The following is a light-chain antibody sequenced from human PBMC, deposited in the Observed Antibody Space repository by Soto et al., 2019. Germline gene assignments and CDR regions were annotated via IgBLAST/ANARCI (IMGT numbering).Light chain of an antibody. CDR3: SSFTRSTTLYV. CDR1: SSDIGGYNY. J-gene: IGLJ1*01. V-gene: IGLV2-14*01. Sequence: QSALTQPASVSGSPGQSITISCTGTSSDIGGYNYVSWYQQHPGKVPKLIIFEVTTRPSGVSNRFSGSKSGNTASLTISGLQADDEADYYCSSFTRSTTLYVFGTGTKLTVL. CDR2: EVT.